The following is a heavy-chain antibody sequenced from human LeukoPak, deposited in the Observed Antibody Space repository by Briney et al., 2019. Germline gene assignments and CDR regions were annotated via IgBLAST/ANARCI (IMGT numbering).Heavy chain of an antibody. CDR2: IIGSDEST. J-gene: IGHJ4*02. CDR1: GFTFSSYA. D-gene: IGHD1-26*01. V-gene: IGHV3-23*01. CDR3: AKDQSGSRA. Sequence: GGSLRLSCAASGFTFSSYAMSWVRQAPGKGLEWVSTIIGSDESTFYTDSAKGRFTISRDNPKNMVYLQMNSLRVEDTAVYYCAKDQSGSRAWGQGTLVTVSS.